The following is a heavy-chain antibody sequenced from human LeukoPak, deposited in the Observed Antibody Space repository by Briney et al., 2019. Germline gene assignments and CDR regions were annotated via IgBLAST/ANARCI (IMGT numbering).Heavy chain of an antibody. CDR3: ARVAYGGNYFDY. CDR2: ISAYNGNT. D-gene: IGHD4-23*01. Sequence: ASVKVSCKASGYTFTSYGISWVRQAPGQGLEWMGWISAYNGNTNYAQKLQGRVTMTTDTSTSTAYMELRSLRSDDPAVYYCARVAYGGNYFDYWGQGTLVTVSS. V-gene: IGHV1-18*01. J-gene: IGHJ4*02. CDR1: GYTFTSYG.